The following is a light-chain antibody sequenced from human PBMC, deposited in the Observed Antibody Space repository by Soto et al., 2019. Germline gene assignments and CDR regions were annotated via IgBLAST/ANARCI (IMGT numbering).Light chain of an antibody. CDR1: SSNIGAGYD. Sequence: QSVLTQPPSVSGAPGQRVTISCTGSSSNIGAGYDVHWYQQLPGTAPKLLIYGNSNRPSGVPDRFSGSKSGTSASLAITGIQAEDEDEDDCQSYDSSLSGSVVFGGGTKLTVL. J-gene: IGLJ2*01. CDR3: QSYDSSLSGSVV. CDR2: GNS. V-gene: IGLV1-40*01.